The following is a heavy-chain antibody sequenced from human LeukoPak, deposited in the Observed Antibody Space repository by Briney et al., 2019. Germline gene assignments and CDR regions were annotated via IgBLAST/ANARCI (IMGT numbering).Heavy chain of an antibody. J-gene: IGHJ4*02. D-gene: IGHD4-17*01. V-gene: IGHV4-59*12. CDR1: GGSISSYY. Sequence: PSETLSLTCSVSGGSISSYYWTWIRQPPGKGLEGIGYIYYSGRTNYNPSLKSRLSMSVDTSKNQFSLNLTSVTAADTAVYYCVRDYGDYLTDYWGQGTLVTVSS. CDR3: VRDYGDYLTDY. CDR2: IYYSGRT.